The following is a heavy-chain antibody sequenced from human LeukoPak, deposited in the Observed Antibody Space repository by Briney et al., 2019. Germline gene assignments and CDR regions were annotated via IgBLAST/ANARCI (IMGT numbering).Heavy chain of an antibody. J-gene: IGHJ3*01. Sequence: ASVKVSRKTSGYTFPSHGIAWVRHAAGQGLEWLGWINPYNGNTYYAQKVQGTVTMTTDTSATTAYMELRSLRSDDTAVYYCARGNYGALDFWGQGTMVTVSS. V-gene: IGHV1-18*01. CDR1: GYTFPSHG. CDR3: ARGNYGALDF. CDR2: INPYNGNT. D-gene: IGHD3-10*01.